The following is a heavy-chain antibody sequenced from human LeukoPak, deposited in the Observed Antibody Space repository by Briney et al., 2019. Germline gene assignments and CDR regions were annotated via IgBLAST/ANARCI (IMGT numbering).Heavy chain of an antibody. Sequence: PRGSLRLSCAASGFTVSSNYMSWVRQAPGKGLEWVSVIYSGGSTYYADSVKGRFTISRDNSKNTLYLQMNSLRAEDTAVYYCARHGLSSGWYNAYYYYGMDVWGQGTTVTVSS. CDR3: ARHGLSSGWYNAYYYYGMDV. J-gene: IGHJ6*02. V-gene: IGHV3-53*01. CDR1: GFTVSSNY. CDR2: IYSGGST. D-gene: IGHD6-19*01.